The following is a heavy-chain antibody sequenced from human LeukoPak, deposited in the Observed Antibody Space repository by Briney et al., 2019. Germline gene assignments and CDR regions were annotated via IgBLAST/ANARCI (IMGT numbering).Heavy chain of an antibody. Sequence: GGSLRLSCAASGFTFDDYAMHWVRQAPGKGLEWVSGILRNSGSIGYADSVKGRFTISRDNAKNSLYLQMNSLRDEDTAVYYCAREYSSSSGSVSDYWGQGTLVTVSS. J-gene: IGHJ4*02. D-gene: IGHD6-6*01. CDR3: AREYSSSSGSVSDY. CDR2: ILRNSGSI. CDR1: GFTFDDYA. V-gene: IGHV3-9*01.